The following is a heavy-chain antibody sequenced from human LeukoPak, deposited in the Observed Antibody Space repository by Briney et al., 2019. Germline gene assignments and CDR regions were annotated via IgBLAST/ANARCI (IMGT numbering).Heavy chain of an antibody. CDR2: INHSGST. Sequence: SESLSLTCAVYGGSFSGYYWSWIRQPPGKGLEWIGEINHSGSTNYNPSLKSRVTISVDTSKNQFSLKLSSVTAADTAVYYCARDRGYVWGSYRTTYYYGMDVWGQGTTVTVSS. V-gene: IGHV4-34*01. D-gene: IGHD3-16*02. J-gene: IGHJ6*02. CDR3: ARDRGYVWGSYRTTYYYGMDV. CDR1: GGSFSGYY.